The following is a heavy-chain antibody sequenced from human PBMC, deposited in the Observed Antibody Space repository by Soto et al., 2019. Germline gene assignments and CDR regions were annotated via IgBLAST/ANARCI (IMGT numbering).Heavy chain of an antibody. V-gene: IGHV3-23*01. CDR1: GFTFSTYS. D-gene: IGHD2-21*01. Sequence: EVQLLESGGGLIQPGGSLRLSCAASGFTFSTYSMNWVRQAPGKGLEWVSVINSSGGTTHYADSVKGRFTISRDNSKNTLFLQMENLGAEDTAIYYCATKLRGDYPFDYWGQGSLVTVSS. J-gene: IGHJ4*02. CDR3: ATKLRGDYPFDY. CDR2: INSSGGTT.